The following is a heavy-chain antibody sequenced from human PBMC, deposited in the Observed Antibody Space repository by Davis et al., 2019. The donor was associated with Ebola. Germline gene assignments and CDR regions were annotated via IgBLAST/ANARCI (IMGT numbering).Heavy chain of an antibody. D-gene: IGHD2-2*01. Sequence: ASVKVSCKASGYMFTFYFMHWVRQAPGQGLEWMGWINPNSGDTKYAQKFQGRVTMTRDTSITTAYMELSGLISEDTAVYYCARDLLPAASYYYYYMDVWGKGTTVTVSS. CDR2: INPNSGDT. CDR1: GYMFTFYF. J-gene: IGHJ6*03. V-gene: IGHV1-2*02. CDR3: ARDLLPAASYYYYYMDV.